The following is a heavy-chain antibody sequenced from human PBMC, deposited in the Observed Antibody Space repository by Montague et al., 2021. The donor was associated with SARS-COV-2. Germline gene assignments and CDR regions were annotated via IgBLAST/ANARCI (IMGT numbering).Heavy chain of an antibody. J-gene: IGHJ4*02. Sequence: SETLSLTCSVSGGSISSTSFFWAWIRQPPGKGLEWVGSMYSSGTTYYXPSLKSRVTISGDTSRNQLSVRLSSVTAADTAVYYCARSTSGWFIYWGQGTLVIVSS. D-gene: IGHD6-19*01. CDR2: MYSSGTT. CDR1: GGSISSTSFF. CDR3: ARSTSGWFIY. V-gene: IGHV4-39*01.